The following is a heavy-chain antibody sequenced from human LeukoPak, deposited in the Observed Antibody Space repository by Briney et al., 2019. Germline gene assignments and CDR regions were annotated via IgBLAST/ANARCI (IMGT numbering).Heavy chain of an antibody. CDR2: IKYGGST. J-gene: IGHJ4*02. CDR3: ARRIGGSAEIDY. CDR1: GVSISSSSYY. V-gene: IGHV4-39*01. Sequence: PSETLPLTCTVSGVSISSSSYYWNWIRQPPGKGLEWIGNIKYGGSTYYNPSLKSRVTISVDTSKNQFSLKLSSVTAADTAVFYCARRIGGSAEIDYWGQGTLVTVSS. D-gene: IGHD1-26*01.